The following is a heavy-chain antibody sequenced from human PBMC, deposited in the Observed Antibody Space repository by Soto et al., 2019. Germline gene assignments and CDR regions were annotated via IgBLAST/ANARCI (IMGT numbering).Heavy chain of an antibody. CDR3: ARFPVRPEYYFDY. D-gene: IGHD4-17*01. J-gene: IGHJ4*02. CDR1: GVSISSYF. CDR2: IYSSGAT. V-gene: IGHV4-59*01. Sequence: SETLSLTCSVSGVSISSYFWSWIRQPPGKGLEWIGYIYSSGATNSNPSLKSRVTISLDTSKNQFSLKLSSVTAAGTAVYYCARFPVRPEYYFDYWGQGTLVTVSS.